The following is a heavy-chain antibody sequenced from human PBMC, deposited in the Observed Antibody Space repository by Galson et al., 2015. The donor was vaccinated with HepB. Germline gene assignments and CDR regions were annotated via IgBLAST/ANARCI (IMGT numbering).Heavy chain of an antibody. D-gene: IGHD3-22*01. J-gene: IGHJ3*02. CDR3: ARLHSAYYYDSSGYYDDAFDI. Sequence: SLRLSCAASGFTFSSYAMHWVRQAPGKGLEWVAVISYDGSNKYYADSVKGRFTIPRDNSKNTLYLQMNSLRAEDTAVYYCARLHSAYYYDSSGYYDDAFDIWGQGTMVTVSS. V-gene: IGHV3-30*04. CDR1: GFTFSSYA. CDR2: ISYDGSNK.